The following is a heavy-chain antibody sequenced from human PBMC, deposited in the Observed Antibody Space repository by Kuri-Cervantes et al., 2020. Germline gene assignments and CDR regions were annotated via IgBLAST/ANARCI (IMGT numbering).Heavy chain of an antibody. V-gene: IGHV4-30-4*01. J-gene: IGHJ3*02. D-gene: IGHD4-23*01. CDR1: GGSISRGDYY. Sequence: SETLSLTCTVSGGSISRGDYYWSWIRQPPGKGLEWIGYIYYSGSTYYNPSLKSRVTISVDTSKNQFSLKLSSVSAADTAVYYRARERSHDDGVNSDAFDIWGQGTMVTVSS. CDR2: IYYSGST. CDR3: ARERSHDDGVNSDAFDI.